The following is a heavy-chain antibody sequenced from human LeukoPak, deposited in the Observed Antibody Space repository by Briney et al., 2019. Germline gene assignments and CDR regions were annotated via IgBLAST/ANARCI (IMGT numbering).Heavy chain of an antibody. CDR1: GFTFSSYA. CDR3: ASIHYYGSDSADY. J-gene: IGHJ4*02. V-gene: IGHV3-30*04. CDR2: ISYDGSNK. Sequence: PGGSLRLSCAASGFTFSSYAMHWVRQAPGKGLEWVAVISYDGSNKYYADSVKGRFTISRDNSKNTLYLQMNSLRAEDTAVYYCASIHYYGSDSADYWGQGTLVTISS. D-gene: IGHD3-10*01.